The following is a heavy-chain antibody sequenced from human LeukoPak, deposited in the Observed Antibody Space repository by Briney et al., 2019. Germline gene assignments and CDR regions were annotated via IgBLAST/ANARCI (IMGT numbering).Heavy chain of an antibody. CDR2: ISGSGGST. CDR1: GFTFSSYW. V-gene: IGHV3-23*01. J-gene: IGHJ5*02. D-gene: IGHD2-15*01. Sequence: GGSLRLSCAASGFTFSSYWMSWVRQAPGKGLEWVSAISGSGGSTYYADSVKGRFTISRDNSKNTLYLQMNSLRAEDTAVYYCAKDGYCSGGSCPLGQGTLVTVSS. CDR3: AKDGYCSGGSCP.